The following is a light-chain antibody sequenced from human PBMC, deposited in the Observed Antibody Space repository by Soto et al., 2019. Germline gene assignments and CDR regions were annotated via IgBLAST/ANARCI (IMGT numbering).Light chain of an antibody. Sequence: QSALTQPASVSGSPGQSITISCTGTSSDIGAYNYVGWYQQHPGQAPKLMTYDVNNRPSGVSDRFSASKSGNTASLTIAWLRDEDEADYYCSSYTSSNTVVFGGGTKLTVL. CDR1: SSDIGAYNY. CDR2: DVN. CDR3: SSYTSSNTVV. V-gene: IGLV2-14*03. J-gene: IGLJ3*02.